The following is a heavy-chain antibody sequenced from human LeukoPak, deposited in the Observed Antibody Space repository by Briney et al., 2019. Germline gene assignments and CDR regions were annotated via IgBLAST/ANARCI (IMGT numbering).Heavy chain of an antibody. CDR1: GYTFTGYY. V-gene: IGHV1-2*02. Sequence: ASVKVSCKASGYTFTGYYMRWVRQAPGQGLEWMGWINPNSGGTNYAQKFQGRVTMTRDTSISTAYMELRSLRSDDTAVYYCAREPFTAAGTGWYFDLWGRGTLVTVSS. CDR3: AREPFTAAGTGWYFDL. CDR2: INPNSGGT. J-gene: IGHJ2*01. D-gene: IGHD6-13*01.